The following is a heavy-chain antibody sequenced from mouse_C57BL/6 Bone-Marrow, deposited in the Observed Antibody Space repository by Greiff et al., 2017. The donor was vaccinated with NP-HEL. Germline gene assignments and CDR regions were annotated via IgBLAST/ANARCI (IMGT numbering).Heavy chain of an antibody. CDR2: INPGSGGT. D-gene: IGHD1-1*01. V-gene: IGHV1-54*01. CDR1: GYAFTNYL. J-gene: IGHJ2*01. CDR3: ARWGTTNY. Sequence: QVQLKESGAELVRPGTSVKVSCKASGYAFTNYLIEWVKQRPGQGLEWIGVINPGSGGTNYNEKFKGKATLTADKSSSTAYMQLSSLTSEDSAVYFCARWGTTNYWGQGTTLTVSS.